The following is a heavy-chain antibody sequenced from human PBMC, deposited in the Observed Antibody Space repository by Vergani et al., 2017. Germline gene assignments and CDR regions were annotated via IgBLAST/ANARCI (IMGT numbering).Heavy chain of an antibody. CDR3: AKDLTAAGIREFDD. Sequence: EVQLVESGGGLVQPGRSLRLSCAASGFTFDDYAMHWVRQAPGKGLEWVSGISWNSGSIGYADSVKGRFTISRDNAKNSLYLQMNSLRAEDTALYYCAKDLTAAGIREFDDWGQGTLVTVSS. J-gene: IGHJ4*02. CDR2: ISWNSGSI. D-gene: IGHD6-13*01. V-gene: IGHV3-9*01. CDR1: GFTFDDYA.